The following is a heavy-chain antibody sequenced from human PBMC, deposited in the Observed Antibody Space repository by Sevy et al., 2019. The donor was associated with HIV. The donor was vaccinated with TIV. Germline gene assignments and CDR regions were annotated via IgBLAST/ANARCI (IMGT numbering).Heavy chain of an antibody. D-gene: IGHD3-3*01. V-gene: IGHV4-38-2*02. CDR1: GYSISSGYY. CDR3: ARVIFAFWRDIMALDAFDI. J-gene: IGHJ3*02. Sequence: SETLSLTCTVSGYSISSGYYWGWIRQPPGKGLEWIGSIYHSGSTYYNPSLKSRVTISVDTSKNQFSLKLSSVTAADTAVYYCARVIFAFWRDIMALDAFDIWGQGTMVTVSS. CDR2: IYHSGST.